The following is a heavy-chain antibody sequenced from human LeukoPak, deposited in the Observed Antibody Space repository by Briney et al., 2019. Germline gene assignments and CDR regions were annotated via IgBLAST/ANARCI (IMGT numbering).Heavy chain of an antibody. D-gene: IGHD3-22*01. J-gene: IGHJ5*02. CDR2: INPNSGGT. V-gene: IGHV1-2*02. CDR1: GYTFTSYY. CDR3: ARGEPYDSSGYWFDP. Sequence: ASVKVSCKASGYTFTSYYMHWVRQAPGQGLEWMGWINPNSGGTNYAQKFQGRVTMTRDTSISTAYMELSRLRSDDTAVYYCARGEPYDSSGYWFDPWGQGTLVTVSS.